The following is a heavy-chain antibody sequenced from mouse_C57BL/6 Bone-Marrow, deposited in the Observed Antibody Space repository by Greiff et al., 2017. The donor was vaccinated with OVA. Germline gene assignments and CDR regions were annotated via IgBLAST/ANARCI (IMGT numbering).Heavy chain of an antibody. CDR2: IDPSDSYT. CDR1: GYTFTSYW. Sequence: VQLQQPGAELVRPGTSVTLSCKASGYTFTSYWMHWVKQRPGQGLEWIGVIDPSDSYTNYNQKFKGKATLTVDTSSSTAYMQLSSLTSEDSAVYYCARWGGDTLFDYWGQGTTLTVSS. CDR3: ARWGGDTLFDY. D-gene: IGHD3-3*01. J-gene: IGHJ2*01. V-gene: IGHV1-59*01.